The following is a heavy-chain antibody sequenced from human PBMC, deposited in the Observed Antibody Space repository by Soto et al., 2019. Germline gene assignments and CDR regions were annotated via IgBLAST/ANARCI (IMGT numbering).Heavy chain of an antibody. CDR1: GFTFSTYG. D-gene: IGHD6-19*01. CDR2: IWYDGSRT. CDR3: AREQIGVAGSTYDY. J-gene: IGHJ4*02. Sequence: QVQLVESGGGVVQPGTSLRLSCAAPGFTFSTYGMHWVRQAPGKGLDWVALIWYDGSRTHYAESVKGRFTISRDNSKNTLLLQMNSLRVEDTAVYYCAREQIGVAGSTYDYWGQGTLVTVSS. V-gene: IGHV3-33*01.